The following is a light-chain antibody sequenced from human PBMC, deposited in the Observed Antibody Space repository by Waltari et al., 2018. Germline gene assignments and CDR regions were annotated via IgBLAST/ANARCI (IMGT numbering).Light chain of an antibody. CDR2: GAT. Sequence: EIVLTQSPGTLSLSPGDRASLSCRASRSVSSPYLPWYQQKPGQAPRPLIYGATSRATGIPARFSGSGSGTDFTLTISSLEPEDFAVYYCQHRDHWPPDATFGPGTKVDI. CDR1: RSVSSPY. CDR3: QHRDHWPPDAT. J-gene: IGKJ3*01. V-gene: IGKV3D-20*02.